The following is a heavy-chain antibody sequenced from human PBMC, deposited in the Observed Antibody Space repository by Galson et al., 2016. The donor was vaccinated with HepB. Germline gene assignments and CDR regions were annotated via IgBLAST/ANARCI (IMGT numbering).Heavy chain of an antibody. V-gene: IGHV4-59*01. CDR3: ARGLYCSRTTCYTAPFDY. D-gene: IGHD2-2*02. J-gene: IGHJ4*02. CDR1: GGSISHYY. Sequence: TLSLTCSASGGSISHYYWSWIRQPPGKGLEWIGYIYYSGSTTYNPSLKSRVSMSVDTSKNQFSLGLNSVTAADTAVYYCARGLYCSRTTCYTAPFDYWGQGAPVTVSS. CDR2: IYYSGST.